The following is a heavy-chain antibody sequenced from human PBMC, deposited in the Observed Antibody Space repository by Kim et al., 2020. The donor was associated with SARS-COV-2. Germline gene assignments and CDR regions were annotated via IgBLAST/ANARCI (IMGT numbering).Heavy chain of an antibody. CDR2: ISSSSSFI. V-gene: IGHV3-21*01. CDR3: ARRNCSSTSCYSDY. CDR1: EFTFSSYS. D-gene: IGHD2-2*01. Sequence: GGSLRLSCAASEFTFSSYSMNWVRQAPGKGLEWVSSISSSSSFIYYADSVKGRFTISRDNAKNSLYLQMNSLRAEDTAMYYCARRNCSSTSCYSDYWGQGPLVTVSS. J-gene: IGHJ4*02.